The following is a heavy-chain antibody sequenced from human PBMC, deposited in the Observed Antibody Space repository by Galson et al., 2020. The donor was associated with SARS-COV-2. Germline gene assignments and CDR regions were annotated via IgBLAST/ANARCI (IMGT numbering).Heavy chain of an antibody. CDR3: ARAPTYYYDSSGYWPEYFQH. CDR2: INPSGGST. D-gene: IGHD3-22*01. CDR1: GYTFTSYY. J-gene: IGHJ1*01. Sequence: ASVKVSCKASGYTFTSYYMHWVRQAPRQGLERIGIINPSGGSTSYAQKFQGSVTMTRDTSTSTVYMELSSLRSEDTAVYYCARAPTYYYDSSGYWPEYFQHWGQGTLVTVSS. V-gene: IGHV1-46*01.